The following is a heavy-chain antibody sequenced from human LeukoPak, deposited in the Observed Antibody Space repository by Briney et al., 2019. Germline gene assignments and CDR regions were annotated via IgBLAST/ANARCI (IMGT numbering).Heavy chain of an antibody. J-gene: IGHJ4*02. CDR3: ARGHDSSGPLRD. Sequence: SETLSLTCTVSGGSISSGGYSWSWIRQPPGKGLEWIGYIYHSGSTYYNPSLKSRVTISVDRSKNQLSLKLSSVTAADTAVYYCARGHDSSGPLRDWGQGTLVTVSS. CDR1: GGSISSGGYS. CDR2: IYHSGST. D-gene: IGHD3-22*01. V-gene: IGHV4-30-2*01.